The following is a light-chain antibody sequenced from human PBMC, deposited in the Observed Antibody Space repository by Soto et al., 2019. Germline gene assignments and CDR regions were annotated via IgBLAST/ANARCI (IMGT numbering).Light chain of an antibody. CDR3: QQHNNWPPLT. V-gene: IGKV3-11*01. Sequence: EIVLTQSPATLSLSPGERVTLSCRASQYVNIYLAWYQQKPGQAPRLLIYGASTRATGIPARFSGSGSGTDFTLTISSLQSEDFAVYYCQQHNNWPPLTFGRGTKVDIK. CDR1: QYVNIY. CDR2: GAS. J-gene: IGKJ4*02.